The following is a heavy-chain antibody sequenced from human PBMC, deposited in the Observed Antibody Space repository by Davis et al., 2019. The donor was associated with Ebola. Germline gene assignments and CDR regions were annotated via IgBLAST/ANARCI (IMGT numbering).Heavy chain of an antibody. CDR2: ITWNRINI. Sequence: GGSLRLSCATPGFSFNDYAMHWVRQVPGKGLEWLSHITWNRINIVYVESVRGRFTISRDNAKNSLYLQMNSLRAEDTAVYYCARDLHTLLVDTAMVLDYWGQGTLVTVSS. D-gene: IGHD5-18*01. V-gene: IGHV3-9*01. CDR3: ARDLHTLLVDTAMVLDY. J-gene: IGHJ4*02. CDR1: GFSFNDYA.